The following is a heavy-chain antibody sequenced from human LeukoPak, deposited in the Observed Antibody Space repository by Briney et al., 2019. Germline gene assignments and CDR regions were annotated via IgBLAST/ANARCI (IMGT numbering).Heavy chain of an antibody. CDR3: AKGHLLPESGYFDS. D-gene: IGHD3-22*01. CDR2: ISNDGSNK. Sequence: PGGSLRLSCAASGFTFNNYGMHWVRQAPGKGLEWVAVISNDGSNKYFTDSVKGRFTISRDNSKNTLYLQMNRLGAEDTAVYYCAKGHLLPESGYFDSWGQGALVTVSS. CDR1: GFTFNNYG. V-gene: IGHV3-30*18. J-gene: IGHJ4*02.